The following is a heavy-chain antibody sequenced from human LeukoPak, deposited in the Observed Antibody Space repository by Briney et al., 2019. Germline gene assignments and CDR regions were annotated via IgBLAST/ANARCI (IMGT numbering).Heavy chain of an antibody. Sequence: PSETLSLACAVYGGSFSGYYWGWIRQPPGKGLGWIGEINHSGSTNYKPSLKSRDTISVDTSKNHFSLKLRPVTAADTAVYYCARYYTTISYYYGMDVWDQETTVTVSS. CDR1: GGSFSGYY. CDR3: ARYYTTISYYYGMDV. D-gene: IGHD5-12*01. J-gene: IGHJ6*02. CDR2: INHSGST. V-gene: IGHV4-34*01.